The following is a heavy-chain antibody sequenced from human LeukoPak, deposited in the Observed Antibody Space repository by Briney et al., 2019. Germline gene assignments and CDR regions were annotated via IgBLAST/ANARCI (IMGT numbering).Heavy chain of an antibody. CDR3: ARWAGDDFWSGYLNWFDP. Sequence: PSETLSFTCTVSGGSISSSSYYWGWIRQPPGKGLEWIGSIYYSGSTYYNPSLKSRVTISVDTSKNQFSLKLSSVTAADTAVYYCARWAGDDFWSGYLNWFDPWGQGTLVTVSS. V-gene: IGHV4-39*01. J-gene: IGHJ5*02. CDR2: IYYSGST. CDR1: GGSISSSSYY. D-gene: IGHD3-3*01.